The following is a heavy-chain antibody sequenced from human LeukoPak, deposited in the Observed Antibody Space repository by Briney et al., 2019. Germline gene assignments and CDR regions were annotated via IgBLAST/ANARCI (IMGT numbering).Heavy chain of an antibody. CDR2: INAGNGNT. V-gene: IGHV1-3*01. Sequence: ASVKVSCKASGYTFTSYAMHWVRQAPGQRLEWMGWINAGNGNTKYSQKFQGRVTITRDTSASTAYMELSSLRSEDTAVYYCARDSRIAVAGTGSWFDLWGQGTLVTVSS. D-gene: IGHD6-19*01. CDR3: ARDSRIAVAGTGSWFDL. J-gene: IGHJ5*02. CDR1: GYTFTSYA.